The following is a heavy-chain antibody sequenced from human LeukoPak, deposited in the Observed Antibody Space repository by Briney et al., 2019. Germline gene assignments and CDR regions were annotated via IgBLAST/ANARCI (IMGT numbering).Heavy chain of an antibody. J-gene: IGHJ4*02. Sequence: SGGSLRLSCAASGFTFSSYAMHWVRQAPGKGLEWVAVISYDGSNKYYADSVKGRFTISRDNSKNTLYLQMNSLRAEDTAVYYCARDPTRAMVTYFGYWGQGTLVTVSS. CDR1: GFTFSSYA. D-gene: IGHD5-18*01. V-gene: IGHV3-30*04. CDR2: ISYDGSNK. CDR3: ARDPTRAMVTYFGY.